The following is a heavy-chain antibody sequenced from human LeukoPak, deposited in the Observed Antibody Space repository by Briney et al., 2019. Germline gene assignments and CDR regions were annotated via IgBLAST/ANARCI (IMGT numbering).Heavy chain of an antibody. Sequence: SSETLSLTCAVYGGSFSGYYWSWIRQPPGKGLEWIGEINHSGSTNYNPSLKSRVTISVDTSKNQFSLKLSSVTAADTAVYYCASLRERSYYARGFDYWGQGTLVTVSS. CDR3: ASLRERSYYARGFDY. CDR1: GGSFSGYY. J-gene: IGHJ4*02. CDR2: INHSGST. D-gene: IGHD1-26*01. V-gene: IGHV4-34*01.